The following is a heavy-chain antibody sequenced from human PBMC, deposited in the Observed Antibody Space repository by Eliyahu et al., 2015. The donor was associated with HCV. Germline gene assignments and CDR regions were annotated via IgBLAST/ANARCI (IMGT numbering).Heavy chain of an antibody. J-gene: IGHJ6*03. CDR1: GGXVTTTTYY. Sequence: QLQLQESGPGLVKPSETLSLTCTVSGGXVTTTTYYWGWIRPSPGKGLEWIGTVHYRGLTYYNASLKSRVIISVDTSKNQLSLRLSSVTAADTAVYYCARHVQIYYYYMDVWGEGTTVTVSS. CDR2: VHYRGLT. D-gene: IGHD2-8*01. CDR3: ARHVQIYYYYMDV. V-gene: IGHV4-39*01.